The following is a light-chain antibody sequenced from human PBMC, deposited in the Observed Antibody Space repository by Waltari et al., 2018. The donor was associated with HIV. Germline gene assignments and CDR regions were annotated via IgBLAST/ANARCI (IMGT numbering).Light chain of an antibody. V-gene: IGLV3-19*01. CDR1: KLRTYS. CDR3: KTRDRSGNLYV. CDR2: GKN. Sequence: SSEVTQVPAVSVGLGQTVRNTCQGDKLRTYSDSRYQQRPGQAPVLVSYGKNKRPSEIPDRFSSSASRNTASLTITGAQAEDAADYYCKTRDRSGNLYVFGTGTTVTVL. J-gene: IGLJ1*01.